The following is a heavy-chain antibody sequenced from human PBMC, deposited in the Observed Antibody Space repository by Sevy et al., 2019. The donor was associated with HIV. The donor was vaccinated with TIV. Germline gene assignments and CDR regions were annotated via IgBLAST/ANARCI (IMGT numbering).Heavy chain of an antibody. CDR2: IRSIAYGGTT. CDR3: TGSSSGYSANFDY. Sequence: GGSLRLSCTASGFTFGDYAMSWVRQAPGKGLEWVGFIRSIAYGGTTEYAGSVKGRVTISRDDSKSIAYLQMNSLKTEDTAVYYCTGSSSGYSANFDYWGQGTLVTVSS. CDR1: GFTFGDYA. D-gene: IGHD3-22*01. J-gene: IGHJ4*02. V-gene: IGHV3-49*04.